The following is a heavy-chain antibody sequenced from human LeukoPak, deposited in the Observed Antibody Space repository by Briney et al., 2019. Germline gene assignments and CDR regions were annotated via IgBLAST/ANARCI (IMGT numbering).Heavy chain of an antibody. D-gene: IGHD6-13*01. CDR3: AKDSRGSSWFFDY. V-gene: IGHV3-48*03. Sequence: PGGSLRLSCAASGFTFRSYEMNWGRQAPGKGLERVSYISSSGRTFSYADSVKGRFTISRDNGKNSLSVQMNRLRVEDTAVYYCAKDSRGSSWFFDYWGQGALVSVSS. CDR2: ISSSGRTF. CDR1: GFTFRSYE. J-gene: IGHJ4*02.